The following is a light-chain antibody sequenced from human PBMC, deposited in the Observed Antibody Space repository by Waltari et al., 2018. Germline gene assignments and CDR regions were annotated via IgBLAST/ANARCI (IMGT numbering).Light chain of an antibody. CDR2: DVT. CDR3: SSYAGTSTSVL. CDR1: SSDIGSYNL. V-gene: IGLV2-23*02. J-gene: IGLJ2*01. Sequence: QSALTQPASVSGSPGQSLTISCSGTSSDIGSYNLASWYQQHPGKAPKLLIYDVTERPSGVSDRFSGSKSGNAASLTISGLQAEDEADYYCSSYAGTSTSVLLGGGTKLTVL.